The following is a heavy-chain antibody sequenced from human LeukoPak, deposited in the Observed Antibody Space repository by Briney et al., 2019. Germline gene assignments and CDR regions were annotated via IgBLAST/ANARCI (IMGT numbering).Heavy chain of an antibody. CDR2: ISGSGDST. CDR1: ASTFSKYA. Sequence: GSLRLSCAASASTFSKYAMSWVRQAPGKGLEWVSAISGSGDSTYYADSVRGRFTLSRDNAKNTLYLQMNSLRAEDTAVYYCAKDPLTGYSSSWDRDYWGQGTLVTVSS. V-gene: IGHV3-23*01. D-gene: IGHD6-13*01. J-gene: IGHJ4*02. CDR3: AKDPLTGYSSSWDRDY.